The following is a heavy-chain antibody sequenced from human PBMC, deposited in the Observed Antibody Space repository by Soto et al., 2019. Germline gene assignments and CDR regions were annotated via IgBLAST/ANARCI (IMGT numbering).Heavy chain of an antibody. D-gene: IGHD6-19*01. Sequence: QVQLVQSGAEVKKPGASVKVSCKASGYTFTSYDIIWVRQATGQGLEWMGWMNPSTGNTDSAEKFQGRLTMTRNTPICTGYMELTSLGFEHTAVYYCARGRIIVAGGFDPWGQGTLLTVSS. J-gene: IGHJ5*02. CDR3: ARGRIIVAGGFDP. V-gene: IGHV1-8*01. CDR1: GYTFTSYD. CDR2: MNPSTGNT.